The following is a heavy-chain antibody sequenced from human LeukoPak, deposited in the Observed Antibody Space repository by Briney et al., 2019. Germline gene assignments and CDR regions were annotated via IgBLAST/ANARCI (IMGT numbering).Heavy chain of an antibody. CDR1: GFAFSTYG. J-gene: IGHJ4*02. CDR2: IWYDGSNK. D-gene: IGHD6-13*01. CDR3: ARVLTSSWSKDY. V-gene: IGHV3-33*01. Sequence: GRSLRLSCAASGFAFSTYGMHWVRQAPGKGLEWVAVIWYDGSNKYYADSVKGRFTISRDNSKNTLYLQMNSLRAEDTAVYYCARVLTSSWSKDYWGQGTLVTVYS.